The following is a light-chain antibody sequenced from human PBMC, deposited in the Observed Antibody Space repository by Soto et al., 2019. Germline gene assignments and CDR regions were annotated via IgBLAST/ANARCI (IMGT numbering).Light chain of an antibody. CDR1: KLGDKY. J-gene: IGLJ2*01. V-gene: IGLV3-1*01. CDR3: QAWDSSTVG. CDR2: QDN. Sequence: SYELTQPPSVSVSPGQTASITCSGDKLGDKYACWYQQKPGQSPVLVIYQDNKRPSGIPERFSGSNSGNTATLTISGTQAMDEADYYCQAWDSSTVGFGGGTKVTVL.